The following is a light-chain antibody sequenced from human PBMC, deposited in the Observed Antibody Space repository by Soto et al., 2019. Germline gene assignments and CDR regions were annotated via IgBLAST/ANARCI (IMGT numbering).Light chain of an antibody. CDR2: PAS. V-gene: IGKV1-12*01. Sequence: DIQITQSPSSVSASIGDRVTITCRASQGIRSYLAWYQQTPGKAPKLLIYPASSLRSGVPSRFSGSGSGTDFTLTISSLEAEDFAIYYCQQADSFPLTLGGGTKVDIK. CDR1: QGIRSY. J-gene: IGKJ4*01. CDR3: QQADSFPLT.